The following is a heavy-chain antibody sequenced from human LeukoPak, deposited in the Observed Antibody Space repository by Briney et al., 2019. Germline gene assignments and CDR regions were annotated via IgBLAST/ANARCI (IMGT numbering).Heavy chain of an antibody. Sequence: GGSLRLSCAASGFTFSSYAMSWVRQAPGKGLEWVSAISGSGGSTYYADSVKGRFTISRDNSKNTLYLQMNSLRAEDTAVYYCAKKDAARISGYSRSWTTDYWGQGTLVTVSS. V-gene: IGHV3-23*01. D-gene: IGHD6-13*01. CDR3: AKKDAARISGYSRSWTTDY. CDR2: ISGSGGST. CDR1: GFTFSSYA. J-gene: IGHJ4*02.